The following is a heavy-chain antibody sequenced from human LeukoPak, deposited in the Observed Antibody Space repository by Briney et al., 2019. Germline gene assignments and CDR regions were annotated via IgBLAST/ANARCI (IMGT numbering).Heavy chain of an antibody. V-gene: IGHV3-48*03. D-gene: IGHD3-10*01. CDR3: ARGVPDVLLWFGSELDYFDY. CDR2: ISRRGSTI. CDR1: VLPFSSYE. J-gene: IGHJ4*02. Sequence: GGSLTLSCAPSVLPFSSYEVNWLRQAPGKGLEWVSYISRRGSTIYYADSVKGRFTISRDNAKNALYLQMNSLRAEDTAVYYCARGVPDVLLWFGSELDYFDYWGQGNLVTVSS.